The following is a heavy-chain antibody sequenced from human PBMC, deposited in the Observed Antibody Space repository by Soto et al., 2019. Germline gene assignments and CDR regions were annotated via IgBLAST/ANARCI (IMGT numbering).Heavy chain of an antibody. D-gene: IGHD3-3*01. Sequence: VQLVESGGGLVQPGGSLKLSCAASGFTFSGSAMHWVRQASGKGLEWVGRIRSKANSYATAYAASVKGRFTISRDDSKNTAYLQMNSLKTEDTAVYYCSRLTIFGVLNGGQGTLVTVSS. CDR2: IRSKANSYAT. CDR1: GFTFSGSA. CDR3: SRLTIFGVLN. V-gene: IGHV3-73*02. J-gene: IGHJ4*02.